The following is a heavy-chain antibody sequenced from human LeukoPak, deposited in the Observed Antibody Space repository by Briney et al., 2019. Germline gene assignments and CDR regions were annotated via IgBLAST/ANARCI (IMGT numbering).Heavy chain of an antibody. CDR3: ARGASPPYSSSWYYYYYMDV. J-gene: IGHJ6*03. V-gene: IGHV1-3*03. CDR1: GYTFTSYA. CDR2: INAGNGNT. D-gene: IGHD6-13*01. Sequence: ASVKVSCKASGYTFTSYAMHWVRQAPGQRLEWMGWINAGNGNTKYSQEFQGRVTITRDTSASTAYMELSSLRAEDTAVYYCARGASPPYSSSWYYYYYMDVWGKGTTVTISS.